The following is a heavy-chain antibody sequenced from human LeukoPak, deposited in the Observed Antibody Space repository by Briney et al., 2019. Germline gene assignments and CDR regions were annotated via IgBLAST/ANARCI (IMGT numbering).Heavy chain of an antibody. CDR2: IKQDGSEK. CDR3: ARDSNYGSGSYLG. J-gene: IGHJ4*02. CDR1: GFTFSSYW. Sequence: GGSLRLSCAASGFTFSSYWMSWVRQAPGKGLEWVANIKQDGSEKYYVDSVKGRFTISRDNAKNSLYLQMNSLRAEDTAVYYCARDSNYGSGSYLGWGQGTLVTVSS. D-gene: IGHD3-10*01. V-gene: IGHV3-7*01.